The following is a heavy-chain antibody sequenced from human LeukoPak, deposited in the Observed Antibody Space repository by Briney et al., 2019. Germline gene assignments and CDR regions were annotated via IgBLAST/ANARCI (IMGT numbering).Heavy chain of an antibody. CDR1: GGTFSSYA. CDR3: ARDPSYYDSSGPPGGY. D-gene: IGHD3-22*01. J-gene: IGHJ4*02. Sequence: SVKVSCKASGGTFSSYAISWVRQAPGQGLEWMEGIIPIFGTANYAQKFQGRVTITADESTSTAYMELSSLRSEDTAVYYCARDPSYYDSSGPPGGYWGQGPLVTVSS. CDR2: IIPIFGTA. V-gene: IGHV1-69*13.